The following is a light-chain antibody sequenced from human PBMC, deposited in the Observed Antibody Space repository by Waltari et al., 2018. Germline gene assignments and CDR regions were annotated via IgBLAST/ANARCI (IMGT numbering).Light chain of an antibody. CDR2: GAS. J-gene: IGKJ2*02. V-gene: IGKV3-15*01. CDR3: QQYNNWPPGCT. Sequence: EMVMTQSPASLSVSPGDRVTLSCRASQSIGSNLAWYQKRPGQAPRLLIYGASTRATGIPDRFTGSASGTEFTLTISSLQSEDFAVDYCQQYNNWPPGCTFGQGTKLEIK. CDR1: QSIGSN.